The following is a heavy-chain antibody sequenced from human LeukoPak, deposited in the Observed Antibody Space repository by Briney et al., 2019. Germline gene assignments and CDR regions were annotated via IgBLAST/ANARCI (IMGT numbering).Heavy chain of an antibody. V-gene: IGHV3-7*01. CDR3: ARDSEDSSGYYYVGALPRFDY. Sequence: GGSLRLSCAASGFTFSSYWMSWVRQAPGKGLEWAANIKQDGSEKYYVDSVKGRFTISRDNAKNSLYLQMNSLRAEDTAVYYCARDSEDSSGYYYVGALPRFDYWGQGTLVTVSS. CDR1: GFTFSSYW. J-gene: IGHJ4*02. D-gene: IGHD3-22*01. CDR2: IKQDGSEK.